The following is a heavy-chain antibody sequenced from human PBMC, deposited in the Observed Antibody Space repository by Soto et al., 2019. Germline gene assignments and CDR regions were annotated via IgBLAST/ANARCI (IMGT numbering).Heavy chain of an antibody. J-gene: IGHJ6*02. D-gene: IGHD2-15*01. Sequence: GGSLRLSCAASGFTFSSYGMHWVRQAPGKGLEWVAVISYDGSNKYYADSVKGRFTISRDNSKNTLYLQMNSLRAEDTAVYYWAKELPKYCRGGXCYSGDHYYYYGLDVWGLGTTVTVSS. CDR2: ISYDGSNK. CDR1: GFTFSSYG. V-gene: IGHV3-30*18. CDR3: AKELPKYCRGGXCYSGDHYYYYGLDV.